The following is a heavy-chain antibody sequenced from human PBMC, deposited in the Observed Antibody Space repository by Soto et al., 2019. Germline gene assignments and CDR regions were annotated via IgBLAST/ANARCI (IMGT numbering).Heavy chain of an antibody. J-gene: IGHJ4*02. D-gene: IGHD6-19*01. CDR1: GFTFSDYY. V-gene: IGHV3-11*06. CDR2: ISSSSSYT. Sequence: GGSLRLSCAASGFTFSDYYMSWIRQAPGKGLEWVSYISSSSSYTNYADSVKGRFTISRDNAKNSLYLQMNSLRAEDTAVYYCARVGAQQWPYYFDYWGQGTLVTVS. CDR3: ARVGAQQWPYYFDY.